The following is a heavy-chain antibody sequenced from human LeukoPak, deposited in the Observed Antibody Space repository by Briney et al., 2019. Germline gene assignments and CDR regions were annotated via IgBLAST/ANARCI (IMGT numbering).Heavy chain of an antibody. V-gene: IGHV3-49*03. J-gene: IGHJ4*02. CDR2: IRSKAYGGTT. CDR3: TRGTIFGVVMPDY. Sequence: GGSLRLSCTASGFTFGDYAMSWFRQAPGKGLEWVGFIRSKAYGGTTEYAAPVKGRFTISRDDSKSIAYLQMNSLKTEDTAVYYCTRGTIFGVVMPDYWGQGTLVTVSS. CDR1: GFTFGDYA. D-gene: IGHD3-3*01.